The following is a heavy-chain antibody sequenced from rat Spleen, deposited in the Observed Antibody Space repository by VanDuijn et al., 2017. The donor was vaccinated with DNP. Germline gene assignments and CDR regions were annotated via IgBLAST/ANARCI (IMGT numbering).Heavy chain of an antibody. V-gene: IGHV3-1*01. CDR1: GYSITSNY. J-gene: IGHJ3*01. CDR3: ATGGAGIWFAY. Sequence: EVQLQESGPGLVKPSQSLSLTCSVTGYSITSNYWGWIREFPGNKMEWIGHINYSGYTSYNPSLKSQISITRDTSKNQFFLQLNSATTEDTATYYCATGGAGIWFAYWGQGTLVTVSS. D-gene: IGHD4-2*01. CDR2: INYSGYT.